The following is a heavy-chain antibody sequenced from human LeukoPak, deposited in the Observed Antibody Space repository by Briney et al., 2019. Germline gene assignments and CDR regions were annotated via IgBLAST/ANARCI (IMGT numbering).Heavy chain of an antibody. D-gene: IGHD6-13*01. V-gene: IGHV4-39*01. Sequence: GSLRLSCAASGFTFSSYTMNWVRQPPGKGLEWTGSIYYSGSTYYNPSLKSRVTISVGTSKNQFSLKLSSVIAADTAVYYCARKPLYSSSWYFDLWGRGTLVTVSS. CDR2: IYYSGST. CDR1: GFTFSSYT. CDR3: ARKPLYSSSWYFDL. J-gene: IGHJ2*01.